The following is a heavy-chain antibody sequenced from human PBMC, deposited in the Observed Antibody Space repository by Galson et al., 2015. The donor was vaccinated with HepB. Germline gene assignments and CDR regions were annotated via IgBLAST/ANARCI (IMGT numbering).Heavy chain of an antibody. J-gene: IGHJ4*02. D-gene: IGHD3-3*01. CDR2: IDPSDSYT. V-gene: IGHV5-10-1*01. Sequence: QSGAEVKKPGESLRISCKGSGYSFTSYWISWVRQMPGKGLEWMGRIDPSDSYTNYSPSFQGHVTISADKSISTAYLQWSSLKASDTAMYYCARTGNGKGGTDYDFWSGYYDYWGQGTLVTVSS. CDR1: GYSFTSYW. CDR3: ARTGNGKGGTDYDFWSGYYDY.